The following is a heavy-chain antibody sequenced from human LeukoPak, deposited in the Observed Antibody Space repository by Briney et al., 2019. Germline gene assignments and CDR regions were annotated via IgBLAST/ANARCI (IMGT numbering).Heavy chain of an antibody. J-gene: IGHJ4*02. Sequence: SETLSLTCTVSGGSISSGGHYWSWVRQHPGKGLEWIGYIFYSGSTFYNPSLKSRLTILLDTSKNQFSLKLTSVTAADTAVYYCARRATIGGFFDNWGQGTLVTASS. V-gene: IGHV4-31*03. CDR3: ARRATIGGFFDN. D-gene: IGHD5-24*01. CDR1: GGSISSGGHY. CDR2: IFYSGST.